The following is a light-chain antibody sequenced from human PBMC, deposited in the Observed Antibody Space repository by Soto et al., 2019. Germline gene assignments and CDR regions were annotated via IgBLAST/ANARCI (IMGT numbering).Light chain of an antibody. Sequence: DIQITQAHFTHSASVGERVTITCRASQSISSYLNWYQQKPGKAPKLLIYAASSLQSGVPSRFSGSGSGTDFTLTISSLQPEDFATYYCQQSYSTFWTFGQGTKVDIK. CDR1: QSISSY. V-gene: IGKV1-39*01. CDR3: QQSYSTFWT. CDR2: AAS. J-gene: IGKJ1*01.